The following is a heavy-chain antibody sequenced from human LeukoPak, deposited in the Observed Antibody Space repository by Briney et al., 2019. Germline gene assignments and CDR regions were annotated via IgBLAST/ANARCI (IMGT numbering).Heavy chain of an antibody. CDR3: ARESTYYDILTGYQLQDY. Sequence: SETLSLTCTVSGGSISSGSYYWSWIRQPAGKGLEWIGRIYTSGSTNYNPSLKSRVTISVDTSKNQFSLKLSSVTAADTVVYYCARESTYYDILTGYQLQDYWGQGTLVTVSS. CDR1: GGSISSGSYY. V-gene: IGHV4-61*02. J-gene: IGHJ4*02. CDR2: IYTSGST. D-gene: IGHD3-9*01.